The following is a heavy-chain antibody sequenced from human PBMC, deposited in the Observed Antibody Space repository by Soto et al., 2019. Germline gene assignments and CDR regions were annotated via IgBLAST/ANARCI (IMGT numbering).Heavy chain of an antibody. J-gene: IGHJ6*02. Sequence: GASVKVSCKASGYTFTSYGISWVRQAPGQGLEWMGWISAYNGNTNYAQKLQGRVTMTTDTSTSTAYMELRSLRSDDTAVYYCARDLLVVQDPYYYGSGSYPDYYYGMDVWGQGTTVTVSS. V-gene: IGHV1-18*01. CDR1: GYTFTSYG. CDR3: ARDLLVVQDPYYYGSGSYPDYYYGMDV. D-gene: IGHD3-10*01. CDR2: ISAYNGNT.